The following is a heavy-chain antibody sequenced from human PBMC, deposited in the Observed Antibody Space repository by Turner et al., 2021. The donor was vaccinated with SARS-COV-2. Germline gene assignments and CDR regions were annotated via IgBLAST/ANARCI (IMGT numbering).Heavy chain of an antibody. CDR3: ARHQGSASGYDHGMNV. Sequence: QVQLQESGPGLVKPSETLSLTCTVSGCSISSKSWSWIRQSPGRGLEWIGYFYKIGSIDYNPTLRSRVTISVDTSKNQLSLKLISVTAADTAVYYCARHQGSASGYDHGMNVWGQGTAVIVSS. J-gene: IGHJ6*02. CDR1: GCSISSKS. V-gene: IGHV4-59*08. D-gene: IGHD1-26*01. CDR2: FYKIGSI.